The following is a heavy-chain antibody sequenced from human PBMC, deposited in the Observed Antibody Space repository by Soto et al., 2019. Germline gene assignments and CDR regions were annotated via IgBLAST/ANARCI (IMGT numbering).Heavy chain of an antibody. CDR2: IKSKTDGGTT. CDR1: GFTFSNAW. V-gene: IGHV3-15*01. J-gene: IGHJ4*02. D-gene: IGHD4-17*01. Sequence: GGSLRLSCAASGFTFSNAWMSWVRQAPGKGLEWVGRIKSKTDGGTTDYAAPVKGRFTISRDDSKNMLYLQMNSLKTEDTAVYYCTPQTASYGDSYYFDYWGQGTLVTVSS. CDR3: TPQTASYGDSYYFDY.